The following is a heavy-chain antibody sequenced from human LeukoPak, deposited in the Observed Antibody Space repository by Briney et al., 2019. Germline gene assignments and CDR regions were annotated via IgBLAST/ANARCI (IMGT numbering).Heavy chain of an antibody. Sequence: GGSLRLSCASSGFTFSTYSMSWVRQAPGKGLEWVSYISRSASHIYYADSVKGRLTTYRDNAKNCLYLQINSRRAEETAIYFCARNHNVDDGIDYWGQGTLVTVSS. CDR1: GFTFSTYS. CDR3: ARNHNVDDGIDY. CDR2: ISRSASHI. J-gene: IGHJ4*02. V-gene: IGHV3-21*01. D-gene: IGHD1-1*01.